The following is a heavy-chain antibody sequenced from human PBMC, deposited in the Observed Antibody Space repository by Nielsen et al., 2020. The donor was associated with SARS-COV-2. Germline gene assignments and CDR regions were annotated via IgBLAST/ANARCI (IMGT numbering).Heavy chain of an antibody. CDR2: INSDGSST. V-gene: IGHV3-74*01. J-gene: IGHJ4*02. Sequence: GESLKISCAASGFTFSSYWMHWVRQAPGKGLVWVSRINSDGSSTSYADSVKGRFTISRDNAKNTLYLQMNSLRAEDTAVYYCARGRDYYFDYWGQGTLVTVSS. CDR1: GFTFSSYW. CDR3: ARGRDYYFDY.